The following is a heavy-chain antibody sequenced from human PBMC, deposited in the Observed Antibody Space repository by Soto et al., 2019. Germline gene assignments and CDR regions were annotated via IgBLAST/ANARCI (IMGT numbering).Heavy chain of an antibody. CDR1: GGSISSSNW. V-gene: IGHV4-4*02. CDR2: IYHSGST. CDR3: AGSFPKTTHTDAFDI. Sequence: QVQLQESGPGLVKPSGTLSLTCAVSGGSISSSNWWSWVRQPQGKGLEWIGEIYHSGSTNYNPSLKSRVTISVDKSKNQFALKLSSVTAADTAVYYCAGSFPKTTHTDAFDIWGQGTMVTVSS. J-gene: IGHJ3*02.